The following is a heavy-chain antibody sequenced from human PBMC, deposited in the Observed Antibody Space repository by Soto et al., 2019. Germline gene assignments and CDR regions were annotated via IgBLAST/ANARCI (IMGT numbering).Heavy chain of an antibody. D-gene: IGHD6-13*01. CDR1: GDLFNNHA. J-gene: IGHJ4*02. CDR2: ISPLVSTT. V-gene: IGHV1-69*01. CDR3: AASAAIAAAGYSNF. Sequence: QVQLVQSGAEVKEPGSSVKVSCKASGDLFNNHAFNWVRQAPGQGLEWMGRISPLVSTTNYAQRFQGRVTIGADAFMTICYLAVNILESDDTAMYYCAASAAIAAAGYSNFWGQGTLVTVPP.